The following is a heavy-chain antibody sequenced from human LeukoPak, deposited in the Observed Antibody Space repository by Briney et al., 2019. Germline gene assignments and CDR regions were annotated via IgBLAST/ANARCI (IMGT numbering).Heavy chain of an antibody. CDR2: IYYSGIT. D-gene: IGHD3-3*01. Sequence: PSETLSLTCTVSGGSISGSDYYWGWIRQAPGKGLEWIGSIYYSGITHYNSSLKSRVAISVDMSTNQFSLRLSSVTAADTAVYYCARDAEFWSGYYTFDYWGQGTLVTVSS. J-gene: IGHJ4*02. V-gene: IGHV4-39*07. CDR3: ARDAEFWSGYYTFDY. CDR1: GGSISGSDYY.